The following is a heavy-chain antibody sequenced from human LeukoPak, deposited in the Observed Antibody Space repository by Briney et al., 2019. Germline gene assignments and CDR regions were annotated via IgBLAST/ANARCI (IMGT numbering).Heavy chain of an antibody. CDR1: GYTFTSYG. J-gene: IGHJ4*02. Sequence: ASVKVSCKASGYTFTSYGISWVRQAPGQGLERMGWISAYNGNTNYAQKLQGRVTMTTDTSTNTAYMELRSLRSDDTAVYYCARAPLGPYYDISALGYWGQGTLVTVSS. CDR3: ARAPLGPYYDISALGY. V-gene: IGHV1-18*01. D-gene: IGHD3-22*01. CDR2: ISAYNGNT.